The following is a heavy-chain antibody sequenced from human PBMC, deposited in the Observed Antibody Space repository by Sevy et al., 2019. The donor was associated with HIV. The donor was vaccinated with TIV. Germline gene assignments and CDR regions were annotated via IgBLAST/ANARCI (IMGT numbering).Heavy chain of an antibody. CDR2: ISNSGTSM. CDR3: ARDLPPSATTVAHFDC. Sequence: GSLRLSCVASGFTFSSYEMNWVRQAPGKGLEWVSYISNSGTSMYYSDSVKGRFTISRDNARNSLYLQMNSLRAEDTAVYYCARDLPPSATTVAHFDCWGQRTLVTVSS. CDR1: GFTFSSYE. J-gene: IGHJ4*02. V-gene: IGHV3-48*03. D-gene: IGHD4-17*01.